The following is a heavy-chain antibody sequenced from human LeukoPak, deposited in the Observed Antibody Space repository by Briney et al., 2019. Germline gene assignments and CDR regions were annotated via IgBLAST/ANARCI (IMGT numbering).Heavy chain of an antibody. D-gene: IGHD6-13*01. Sequence: GGSLRLSCAASGFTFSSYAMHWVRQAPGKGLEWVAVISYDGSNKYYAASVKGRFTISRDNSKNTLYLQMSSLRAEDTAVYYCARGGLNRLAAPLGYWGQGTLVTVSS. CDR1: GFTFSSYA. V-gene: IGHV3-30*04. CDR3: ARGGLNRLAAPLGY. CDR2: ISYDGSNK. J-gene: IGHJ4*02.